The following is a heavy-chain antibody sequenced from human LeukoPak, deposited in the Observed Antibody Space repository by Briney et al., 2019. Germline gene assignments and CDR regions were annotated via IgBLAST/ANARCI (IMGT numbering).Heavy chain of an antibody. Sequence: ASVKVSCKASGYTFIGYYMHWVRQAPGQGLEWMGRINPNSGGTDYAQRFQGRVTMTRDTSISTAYMELSRLRSDDTAVYYCAILTGYYWDYWGQGTLVTVSS. J-gene: IGHJ4*02. D-gene: IGHD3-9*01. CDR3: AILTGYYWDY. CDR2: INPNSGGT. CDR1: GYTFIGYY. V-gene: IGHV1-2*06.